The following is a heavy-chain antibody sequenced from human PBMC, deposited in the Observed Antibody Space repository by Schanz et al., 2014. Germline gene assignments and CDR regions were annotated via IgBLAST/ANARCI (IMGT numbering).Heavy chain of an antibody. D-gene: IGHD3-10*01. V-gene: IGHV3-48*01. CDR1: GFSSSSYS. CDR2: IDGKSTTV. Sequence: DLVESGGGLIQRGESLRLSCSASGFSSSSYSMNWVRQAPGKGLEWLSYIDGKSTTVYYADSVKGRFTVSRDNARNSLYLHMNALGAEDTAVYYCARDGNYYGSRNYYKTPYYFDYWGQGTLVTVSS. J-gene: IGHJ4*02. CDR3: ARDGNYYGSRNYYKTPYYFDY.